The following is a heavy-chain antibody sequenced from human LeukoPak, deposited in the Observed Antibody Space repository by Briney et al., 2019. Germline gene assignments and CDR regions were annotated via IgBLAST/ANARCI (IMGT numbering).Heavy chain of an antibody. Sequence: ASVKVSCKASGYTFTGYYMHWVRQAPGQGLEWMGWINPNSGGTNYAQKFQGRVTMTRDTSISTAYMELSRLRSDDTAVYYCARTPAAIGHYYMDVWGKGTTVTVSS. CDR1: GYTFTGYY. CDR3: ARTPAAIGHYYMDV. D-gene: IGHD2-2*01. V-gene: IGHV1-2*02. J-gene: IGHJ6*03. CDR2: INPNSGGT.